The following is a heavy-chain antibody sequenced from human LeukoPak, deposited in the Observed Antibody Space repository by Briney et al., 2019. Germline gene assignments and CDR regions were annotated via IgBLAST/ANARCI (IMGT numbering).Heavy chain of an antibody. V-gene: IGHV3-33*01. CDR1: GFTFSSYG. CDR2: IWYDGSNK. CDR3: ARDLFSSGWYQLYYYYYYGMDV. D-gene: IGHD6-19*01. J-gene: IGHJ6*02. Sequence: GGSLRLSCAASGFTFSSYGMHWVRQAPGKGLEWVAVIWYDGSNKYYADSVKGRFAISRDNSKNTLYLQMNSLRAEDTAVYYCARDLFSSGWYQLYYYYYYGMDVWGQGTTVTVSS.